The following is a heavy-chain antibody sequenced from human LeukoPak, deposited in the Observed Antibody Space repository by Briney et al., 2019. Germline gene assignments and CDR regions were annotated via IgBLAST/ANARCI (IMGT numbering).Heavy chain of an antibody. J-gene: IGHJ5*02. CDR3: ARASHSNWFDP. Sequence: SETLSLTCAVYGGSFSGYYWSWIRQPPGKGLEWIGEINHSGSTNYNPSLKSRVTISVDTSKNQFSLKLSSVTAADTAVYYCARASHSNWFDPWGQGTLVTVSS. CDR1: GGSFSGYY. V-gene: IGHV4-34*01. CDR2: INHSGST.